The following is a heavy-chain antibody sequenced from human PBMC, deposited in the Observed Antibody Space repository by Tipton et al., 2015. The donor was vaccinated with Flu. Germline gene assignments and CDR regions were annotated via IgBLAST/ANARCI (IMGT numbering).Heavy chain of an antibody. CDR3: ARGLRDGYNPHDAFDI. V-gene: IGHV4-59*01. CDR2: IYYSGST. J-gene: IGHJ3*02. Sequence: TLSLTCTVSGGSISTYYWSWIRQPPGKGLEWIGYIYYSGSTNYNPSLKSRVTISVDTSKIQFSLKLSSVTAADTAVYYCARGLRDGYNPHDAFDIWGQGTMVTVSS. D-gene: IGHD5-24*01. CDR1: GGSISTYY.